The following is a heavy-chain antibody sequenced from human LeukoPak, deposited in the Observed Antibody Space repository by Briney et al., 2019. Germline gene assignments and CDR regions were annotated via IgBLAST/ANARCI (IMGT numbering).Heavy chain of an antibody. J-gene: IGHJ4*02. CDR3: GREIPSGSYAPDY. CDR1: GFTFSTYN. Sequence: PGGSLRLSCAASGFTFSTYNMNWVRQAPGKGLEWVSYISSRGRSILYADSVKGRFTVSRDNAKNSLYLQMNNLRAEDTAVYYCGREIPSGSYAPDYWGQGILVIVSS. CDR2: ISSRGRSI. D-gene: IGHD1-26*01. V-gene: IGHV3-21*05.